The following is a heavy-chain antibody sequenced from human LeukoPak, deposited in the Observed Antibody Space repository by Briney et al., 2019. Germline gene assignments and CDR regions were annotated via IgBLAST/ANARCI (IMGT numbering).Heavy chain of an antibody. CDR2: IYYSGST. CDR3: AASIVGALDY. V-gene: IGHV4-59*01. CDR1: GGSISSYY. J-gene: IGHJ4*02. Sequence: SETLSLTCTASGGSISSYYWSWIRQPPGKGLEWIGYIYYSGSTNYNPSLKSRVTISVDTSKNQFSLKLSSVTAADTAVYYCAASIVGALDYWGQGTLVTVSS. D-gene: IGHD1-26*01.